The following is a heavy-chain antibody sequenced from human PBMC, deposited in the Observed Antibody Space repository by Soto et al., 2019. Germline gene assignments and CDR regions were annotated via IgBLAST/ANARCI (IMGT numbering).Heavy chain of an antibody. V-gene: IGHV1-18*01. D-gene: IGHD2-2*01. J-gene: IGHJ6*02. CDR3: AREPADILYYYYGMDV. CDR1: GYTFTSYG. Sequence: QVQLVQSGAEVKKPGASVKVSCKASGYTFTSYGISWVRQAPGQGLEWMGWSSAYNGNTNYAQKLQGRVTMTTDTSTSTAYMELRSLRSDDTAVYYCAREPADILYYYYGMDVWGQGTTVTVSS. CDR2: SSAYNGNT.